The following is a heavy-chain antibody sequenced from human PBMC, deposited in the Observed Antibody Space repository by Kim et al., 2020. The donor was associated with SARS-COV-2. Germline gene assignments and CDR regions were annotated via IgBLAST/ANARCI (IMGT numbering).Heavy chain of an antibody. CDR1: GFTFSRYE. J-gene: IGHJ6*03. D-gene: IGHD1-7*01. Sequence: GGSLRLSCAASGFTFSRYEMNWVRQAPGKGLEWVSYISSSGSTIYYADSVKGRFTISRDNAKNSLYLQMNSLRAEDTAVYYCARVGLELIYYYYMDVWGKGTTVTVSS. V-gene: IGHV3-48*03. CDR3: ARVGLELIYYYYMDV. CDR2: ISSSGSTI.